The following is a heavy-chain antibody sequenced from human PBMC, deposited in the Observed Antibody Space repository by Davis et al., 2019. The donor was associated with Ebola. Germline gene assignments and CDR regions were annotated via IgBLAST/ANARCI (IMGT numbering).Heavy chain of an antibody. J-gene: IGHJ1*01. Sequence: GESLKISCAASGFTFSSYSMNWVRQAPGKGLEWVSYISSSSSTIYYADSVKGRFTISRDNAKNSLYLQMTSLIAEDTAVYYCASGAYSSSSPWEYFQRWGQGTLVTVSS. CDR2: ISSSSSTI. CDR1: GFTFSSYS. CDR3: ASGAYSSSSPWEYFQR. D-gene: IGHD6-6*01. V-gene: IGHV3-48*04.